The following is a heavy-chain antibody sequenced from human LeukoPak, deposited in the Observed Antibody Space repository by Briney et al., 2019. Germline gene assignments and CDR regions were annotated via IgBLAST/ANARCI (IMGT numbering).Heavy chain of an antibody. V-gene: IGHV5-51*01. CDR2: IYPGDSDT. D-gene: IGHD3-3*01. Sequence: GESLKISCKGSGYSFTSYWIGWVRQMPGKGLEWMGGIYPGDSDTRYSPSFQGQVTISADKSISTAYLQWSSLKASDTAMYYCAIFDFLFGEIDNWFDPWGQGTLVTVSS. CDR1: GYSFTSYW. CDR3: AIFDFLFGEIDNWFDP. J-gene: IGHJ5*02.